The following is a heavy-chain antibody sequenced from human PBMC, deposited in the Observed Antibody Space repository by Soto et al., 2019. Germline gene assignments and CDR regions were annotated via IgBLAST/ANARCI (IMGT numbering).Heavy chain of an antibody. CDR3: ARRGGVATNAFDI. J-gene: IGHJ3*02. CDR2: IYYSGST. CDR1: DGTIRSSGYR. V-gene: IGHV4-39*01. Sequence: EMIPLTWTVVDGTIRSSGYRWVSIRKPPGKGLEWIGIIYYSGSTYYNPSLKSRVTISVDTSKNQFSLKLSSVTAADTAVYYCARRGGVATNAFDIWGQGTMVTVPS. D-gene: IGHD5-12*01.